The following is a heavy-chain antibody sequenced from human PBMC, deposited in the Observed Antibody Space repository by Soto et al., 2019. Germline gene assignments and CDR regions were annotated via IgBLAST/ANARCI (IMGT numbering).Heavy chain of an antibody. Sequence: GGSLRLSCAASGFTFSGSAMHWVRQASGKGLEWVGRIRSKANSYATAYAASVKGRFTISRDDSKNTAYLQMNSLKTEDTAVYYCTRLVVVMEGSFDIWGHGTMVTVSS. J-gene: IGHJ3*02. CDR2: IRSKANSYAT. V-gene: IGHV3-73*01. CDR1: GFTFSGSA. CDR3: TRLVVVMEGSFDI. D-gene: IGHD3-22*01.